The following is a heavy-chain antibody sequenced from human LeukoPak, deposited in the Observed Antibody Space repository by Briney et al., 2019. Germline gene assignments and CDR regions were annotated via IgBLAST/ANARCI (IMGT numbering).Heavy chain of an antibody. CDR1: GFTFGKYC. J-gene: IGHJ4*02. D-gene: IGHD1-7*01. CDR2: IKLDGSEK. V-gene: IGHV3-7*01. CDR3: ARDYWWNYDY. Sequence: GGSLRLSRVASGFTFGKYCMSWVRQAPGKGLEWVANIKLDGSEKNYVDSVKGRFTISRDNTKNSLYLQMDSLRAEDTAIYYCARDYWWNYDYWGQGTLVTVSS.